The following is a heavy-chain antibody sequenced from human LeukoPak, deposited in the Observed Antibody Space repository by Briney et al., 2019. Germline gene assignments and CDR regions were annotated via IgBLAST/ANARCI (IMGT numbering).Heavy chain of an antibody. CDR1: GGSISSGGYS. J-gene: IGHJ4*02. D-gene: IGHD3-10*01. CDR3: ARGGRITMVRRVITHFDY. Sequence: SETLSLTCAVSGGSISSGGYSWSWIRQPPGKGLEWIGYIYDSGSTNYNPSLKSRVTISVDTSKNQFSLYLSSVTAADTAVYYCARGGRITMVRRVITHFDYWGQGTLVTVSS. CDR2: IYDSGST. V-gene: IGHV4-61*08.